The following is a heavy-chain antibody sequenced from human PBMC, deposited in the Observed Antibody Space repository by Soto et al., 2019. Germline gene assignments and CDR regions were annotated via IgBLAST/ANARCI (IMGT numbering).Heavy chain of an antibody. CDR3: ARPSGSYLYYFDY. J-gene: IGHJ4*02. CDR1: GDSIRSSSY. CDR2: IYSTGNT. Sequence: SETLSLTCTVSGDSIRSSSYWGWIRQPPGKGLEWIGSIYSTGNTYYNPSLNSQVTISVDTSKNQFSLKLSSVTAADTAVYYCARPSGSYLYYFDYWGQGTLVTVSS. D-gene: IGHD1-26*01. V-gene: IGHV4-39*01.